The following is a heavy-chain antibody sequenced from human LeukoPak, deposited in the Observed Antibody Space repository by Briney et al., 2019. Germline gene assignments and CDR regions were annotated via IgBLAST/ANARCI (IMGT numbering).Heavy chain of an antibody. CDR3: ARGSKWFGELIRRGEYYFDY. V-gene: IGHV3-48*04. CDR1: GFTFSDYD. D-gene: IGHD3-10*01. CDR2: ISHSNGKS. J-gene: IGHJ4*02. Sequence: EPGGSLRLSCATSGFTFSDYDMHWVRQAPGKGLEWISSISHSNGKSYFADSVKGRFGISRDNANRSLYLEMDSLRPEDTAVYYCARGSKWFGELIRRGEYYFDYWGQGTLVTVSS.